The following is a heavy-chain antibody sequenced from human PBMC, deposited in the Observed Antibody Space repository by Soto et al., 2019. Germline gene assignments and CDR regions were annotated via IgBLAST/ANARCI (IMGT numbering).Heavy chain of an antibody. CDR1: GFTFSSYS. V-gene: IGHV3-48*01. J-gene: IGHJ1*01. Sequence: GGSLRLSCAASGFTFSSYSMNWVRQAPGKGLEWVSYISSSSSTIYYADSVKGRFTISRDNAKNSLYLQMNSLRAEDTAVYYCARVGYCSSTSCSRKYREYFQHWGQGTLVTVSS. CDR2: ISSSSSTI. D-gene: IGHD2-2*01. CDR3: ARVGYCSSTSCSRKYREYFQH.